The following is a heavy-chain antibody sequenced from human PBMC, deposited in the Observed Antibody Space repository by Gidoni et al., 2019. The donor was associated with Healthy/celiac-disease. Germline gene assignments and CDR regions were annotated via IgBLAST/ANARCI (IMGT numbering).Heavy chain of an antibody. D-gene: IGHD6-19*01. Sequence: EVQLVASGRGLVQPGWSPRLSCAASGLTFSSYWMHWVRQAPGQGLVWVSRFNSDGSSTSYADSVKGRFTISRDNAKNTLYLQMNSLRAEDTAVYYCARDPGGWFNAFDIWGQGTMVTVSS. CDR1: GLTFSSYW. CDR3: ARDPGGWFNAFDI. V-gene: IGHV3-74*01. CDR2: FNSDGSST. J-gene: IGHJ3*02.